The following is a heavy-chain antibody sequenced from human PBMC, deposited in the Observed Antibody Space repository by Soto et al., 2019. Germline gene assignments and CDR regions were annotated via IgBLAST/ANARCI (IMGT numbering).Heavy chain of an antibody. CDR1: GFTVSDAW. CDR3: TPDAANNWNDAWFDP. J-gene: IGHJ5*02. CDR2: IKSKTDGGTT. D-gene: IGHD1-20*01. Sequence: EVQLVESGGGLVKPGGSLRLSCAASGFTVSDAWLSWVRQAPGKGLEWVGRIKSKTDGGTTDYAAPVKGRFTISRDDSKNTLYLQMNSLKAEATAMYYCTPDAANNWNDAWFDPWGQGTLVTVSS. V-gene: IGHV3-15*01.